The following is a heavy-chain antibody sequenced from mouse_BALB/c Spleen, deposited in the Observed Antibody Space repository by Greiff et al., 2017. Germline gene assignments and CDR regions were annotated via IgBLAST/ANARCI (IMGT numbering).Heavy chain of an antibody. D-gene: IGHD2-4*01. J-gene: IGHJ1*01. CDR3: TRLDYDDWYFDV. CDR1: GYTFTSYW. Sequence: QVQLQQPGAELVRPGASVKLSCKASGYTFTSYWINWVKQRPGQGLEWIGNIYPSDSYTNYNQKFKDKATLTVDKSSSTAYMQLSSPTSEDSAVYYCTRLDYDDWYFDVWGAGTTVTVSS. V-gene: IGHV1-69*02. CDR2: IYPSDSYT.